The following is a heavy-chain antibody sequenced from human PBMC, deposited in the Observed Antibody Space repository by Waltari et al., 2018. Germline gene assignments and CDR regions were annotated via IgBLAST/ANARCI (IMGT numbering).Heavy chain of an antibody. CDR2: IYYSGST. CDR3: AGGVEMFYYYGMDV. Sequence: QVQLQESGPGLVKPSETLSLTCTVSGGSISSYYWSWIRQPPGKGLAWIGYIYYSGSTNYNPSLKSRVTISVDTSKNQFSLKLSSVTAADTAVYYCAGGVEMFYYYGMDVWGQGTTVTVSS. CDR1: GGSISSYY. J-gene: IGHJ6*02. D-gene: IGHD3-10*02. V-gene: IGHV4-59*01.